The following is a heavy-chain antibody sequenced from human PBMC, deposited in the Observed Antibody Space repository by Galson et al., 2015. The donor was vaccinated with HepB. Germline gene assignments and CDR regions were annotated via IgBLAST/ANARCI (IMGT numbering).Heavy chain of an antibody. V-gene: IGHV5-10-1*01. CDR3: ARLRGGLGVQYCSGGSCYSAEAGGMDV. CDR1: GYSFTSYW. Sequence: QSGAEVKKPGESLRISCKGSGYSFTSYWISWVRQMPGKGLEWMGRIDPSDSYTNYSPSFQGHVTISADKSISTAYLQWSSLKASDTAIYYCARLRGGLGVQYCSGGSCYSAEAGGMDVWGQGTTVTVSS. D-gene: IGHD2-15*01. J-gene: IGHJ6*02. CDR2: IDPSDSYT.